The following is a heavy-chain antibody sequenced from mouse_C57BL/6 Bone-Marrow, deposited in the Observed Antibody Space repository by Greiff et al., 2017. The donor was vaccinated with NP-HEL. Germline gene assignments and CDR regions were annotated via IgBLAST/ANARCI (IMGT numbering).Heavy chain of an antibody. J-gene: IGHJ2*01. CDR1: GYSFTGYY. V-gene: IGHV1-42*01. Sequence: VQLKQSGPELVKPGASVKISCKASGYSFTGYYMNWVKQSPEKSLEWIGEINPSTGGTTYNQKFKAKATLTVDKSSSTAYMQLKSLTSEDSAVYYCARSYYSNDYFDYWGQGTTLTVSS. D-gene: IGHD2-5*01. CDR2: INPSTGGT. CDR3: ARSYYSNDYFDY.